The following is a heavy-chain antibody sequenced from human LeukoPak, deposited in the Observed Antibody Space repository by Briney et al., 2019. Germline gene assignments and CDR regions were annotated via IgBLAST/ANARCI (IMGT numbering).Heavy chain of an antibody. J-gene: IGHJ6*02. Sequence: SETLSLTCAVYGGSFSGYYGSWIRQPPGKGLEWIGEINHSGSTNYNPSLKSRVTISVDTSKNQFSLKLSSVTAADTAVYYCARGFIVVVPAASGAPDYYYYGMNVWGQGTTVTVSS. CDR2: INHSGST. V-gene: IGHV4-34*01. D-gene: IGHD2-2*01. CDR1: GGSFSGYY. CDR3: ARGFIVVVPAASGAPDYYYYGMNV.